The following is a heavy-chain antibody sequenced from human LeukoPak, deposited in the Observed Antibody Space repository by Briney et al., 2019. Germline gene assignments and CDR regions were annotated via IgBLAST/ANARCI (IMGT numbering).Heavy chain of an antibody. CDR2: IYYSGST. D-gene: IGHD5-18*01. J-gene: IGHJ5*02. V-gene: IGHV4-59*08. Sequence: SETLSLTCTVSGGSFSNYYWSWIRQPPGKGLEWIGYIYYSGSTNYNPSLKSRVTISVDTSKNQFSLNLSSVTAADTAVYYCARHPTALVSYGFDPWGQGTLVTVTS. CDR1: GGSFSNYY. CDR3: ARHPTALVSYGFDP.